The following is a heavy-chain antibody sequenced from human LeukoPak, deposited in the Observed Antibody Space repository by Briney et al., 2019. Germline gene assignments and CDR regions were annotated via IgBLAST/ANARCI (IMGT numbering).Heavy chain of an antibody. CDR2: ISSSGTTI. J-gene: IGHJ4*02. CDR3: ARAFGGSDYGPYYFRY. D-gene: IGHD1-26*01. CDR1: GFTFSDHY. V-gene: IGHV3-11*01. Sequence: PGGSLRLSRAASGFTFSDHYMTWIRQAPGKGLEWVSYISSSGTTIYYADSVKGRFTISRDNAKSSLYLQMNSLRAEDTAVYYCARAFGGSDYGPYYFRYWGQGTLVTVSS.